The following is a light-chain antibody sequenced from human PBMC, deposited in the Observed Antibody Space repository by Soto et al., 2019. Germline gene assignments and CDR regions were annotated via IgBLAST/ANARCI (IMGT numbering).Light chain of an antibody. CDR3: QRYGLSPPFS. CDR1: QSLSSSY. V-gene: IGKV3-20*01. Sequence: EIVLTQSPGTLSLSPGERASLSCRTSQSLSSSYVAWYQQKIGQAPRLLIYASSTKATGIPDRFRGSGSGTDFNLTIARLEPEDFVVYYCQRYGLSPPFSFGPGTKVEIK. CDR2: ASS. J-gene: IGKJ3*01.